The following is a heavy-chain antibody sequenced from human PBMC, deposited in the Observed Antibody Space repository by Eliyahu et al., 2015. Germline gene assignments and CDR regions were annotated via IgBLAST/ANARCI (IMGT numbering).Heavy chain of an antibody. D-gene: IGHD7-27*01. CDR2: INDSGST. CDR3: ARGWGSGEFDI. CDR1: GGSFSXYY. V-gene: IGHV4-34*01. Sequence: QVQLQQWGAGLXKPSETLSLTCAVYGGSFSXYYWSWIRQPPGKGLEWIGEINDSGSTNYNPSLKSRATISVDTSKNQFSLKLSSVTAADTAVYYCARGWGSGEFDIWGQGTMVIVSS. J-gene: IGHJ3*02.